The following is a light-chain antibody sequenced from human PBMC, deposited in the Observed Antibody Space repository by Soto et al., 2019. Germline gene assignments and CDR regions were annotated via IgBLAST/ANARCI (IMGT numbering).Light chain of an antibody. CDR2: AAS. Sequence: DIQMTQSPSPGLASVGEGVTIPVRASRGISGWLAWYQQKPGKAPKLLIYAASSLQSGVPSRFSGSGSGTDFTLTISSLQPEDFATYYCQQANSFPLTFGGGTKVEIK. V-gene: IGKV1-12*01. CDR3: QQANSFPLT. CDR1: RGISGW. J-gene: IGKJ4*01.